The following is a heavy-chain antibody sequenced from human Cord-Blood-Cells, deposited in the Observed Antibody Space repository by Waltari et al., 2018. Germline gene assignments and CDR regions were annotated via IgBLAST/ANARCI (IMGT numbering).Heavy chain of an antibody. Sequence: QLQLQESGPGLVTPSEPLSLTCTVSGGSISSSSYYWGWIRQPPGKGCEWIGSIYYSGSTYYHPSLKSRVTISVDTSKNQFSLKLSSVTAADTAVYYCATIDYYYYYMDVWGKGTTVTVSS. CDR2: IYYSGST. CDR1: GGSISSSSYY. V-gene: IGHV4-39*01. CDR3: ATIDYYYYYMDV. D-gene: IGHD2-15*01. J-gene: IGHJ6*03.